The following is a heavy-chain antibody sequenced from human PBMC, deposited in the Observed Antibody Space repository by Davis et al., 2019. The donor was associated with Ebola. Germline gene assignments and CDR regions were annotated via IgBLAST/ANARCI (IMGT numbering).Heavy chain of an antibody. D-gene: IGHD7-27*01. V-gene: IGHV4-34*01. J-gene: IGHJ6*02. Sequence: MPSETLSLTCAVYGGSFSGYYWSWIRQPPGKGLEWIGEINHSGSTNYNPSLKSRVTISVDTSKNQFSLKLSSVTAADTAVYYCARDLIETGDYYYYYGMDVWGQGTTVTVSS. CDR3: ARDLIETGDYYYYYGMDV. CDR1: GGSFSGYY. CDR2: INHSGST.